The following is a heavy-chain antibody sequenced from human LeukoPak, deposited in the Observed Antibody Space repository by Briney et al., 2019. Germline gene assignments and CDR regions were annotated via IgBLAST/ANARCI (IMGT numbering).Heavy chain of an antibody. CDR1: GGTFSSYA. V-gene: IGHV1-69*13. CDR3: AKDRAPWELPPPFDY. J-gene: IGHJ4*02. Sequence: GASVKVSCKASGGTFSSYAISWVRQAPGQGLEWMGGIIPIFGTANYAQKFQGRVTITADESTSTAYMELSSLRSEDTAVYYCAKDRAPWELPPPFDYWGQGTLVTVSS. CDR2: IIPIFGTA. D-gene: IGHD1-26*01.